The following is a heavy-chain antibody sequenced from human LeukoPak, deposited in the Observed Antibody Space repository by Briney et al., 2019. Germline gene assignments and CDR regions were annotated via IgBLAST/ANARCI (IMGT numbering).Heavy chain of an antibody. J-gene: IGHJ4*02. D-gene: IGHD6-13*01. V-gene: IGHV1-69*13. Sequence: SVSLSCKASGITLRSHAISWVRQAPGQGLEWVGDINPIFPAPNYAQKFQGRVTITADEATSTAYMELRSLRSEDTAVYYCARGHSSSWPHPFVYWLQGTLVSVSS. CDR1: GITLRSHA. CDR2: INPIFPAP. CDR3: ARGHSSSWPHPFVY.